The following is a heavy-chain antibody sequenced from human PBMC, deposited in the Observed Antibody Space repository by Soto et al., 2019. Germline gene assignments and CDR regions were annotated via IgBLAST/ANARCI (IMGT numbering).Heavy chain of an antibody. CDR2: ISAYNGNT. CDR1: GYTFTSYG. Sequence: QVQLVQSGAEVKKPGASVKVSCKASGYTFTSYGISWVRQAPGQGLEWMGWISAYNGNTNYAQKLQGRVTMTTDTSTSTAYMELRSLRSDDTAVYYCARTHPCMGLGYCSSTSCTCSEYYYYYYMDVWGKGTTVTVSS. CDR3: ARTHPCMGLGYCSSTSCTCSEYYYYYYMDV. J-gene: IGHJ6*03. V-gene: IGHV1-18*01. D-gene: IGHD2-2*01.